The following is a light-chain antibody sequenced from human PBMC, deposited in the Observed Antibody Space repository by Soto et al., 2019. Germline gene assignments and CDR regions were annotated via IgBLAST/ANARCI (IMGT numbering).Light chain of an antibody. CDR1: SRDVGTYNY. V-gene: IGLV2-14*01. Sequence: QSALTQPASVSGSPRQSITISCTGTSRDVGTYNYVSWYQQHSGKAPKLMIYDVSNRPSGVSNRFSGSKSGNTASLTISGLQAEDEADYYCSSYTSSSLLLFGGGTKLTVL. CDR3: SSYTSSSLLL. CDR2: DVS. J-gene: IGLJ2*01.